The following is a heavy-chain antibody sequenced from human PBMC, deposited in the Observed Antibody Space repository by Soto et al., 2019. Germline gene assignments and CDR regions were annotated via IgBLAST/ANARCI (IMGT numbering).Heavy chain of an antibody. V-gene: IGHV4-4*07. Sequence: SETLSLTSTVSCGSISSYYWSWIRQPAGKGLEWIGRIYTSGSTNYNPSLKSRVTMSVDTSKNQFSLKLSSVTAADTAVYYCARDSLMVVAATFGSYYYGMDVWGQGTTVTVSS. J-gene: IGHJ6*02. CDR3: ARDSLMVVAATFGSYYYGMDV. D-gene: IGHD2-15*01. CDR2: IYTSGST. CDR1: CGSISSYY.